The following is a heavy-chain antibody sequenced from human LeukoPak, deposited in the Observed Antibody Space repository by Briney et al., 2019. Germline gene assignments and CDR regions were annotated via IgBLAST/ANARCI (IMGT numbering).Heavy chain of an antibody. V-gene: IGHV1-46*01. J-gene: IGHJ5*02. D-gene: IGHD3-3*01. CDR3: ARDPLSHYDFWSGYLNWFDP. Sequence: ASVKVSCRASGYTFTSYYMHWVRQAPGQGLEWMGILNPSGGSTSYAQKFQGRVTMTRDTSTSTVYMELSSLRSEDTAVYYCARDPLSHYDFWSGYLNWFDPWGQGTLVTVSS. CDR2: LNPSGGST. CDR1: GYTFTSYY.